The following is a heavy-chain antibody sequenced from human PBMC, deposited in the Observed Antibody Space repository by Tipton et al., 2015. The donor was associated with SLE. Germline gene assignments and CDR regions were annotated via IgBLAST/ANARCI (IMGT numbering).Heavy chain of an antibody. Sequence: TLSLTCAVYGGSFSGYYWSWIRQPPGKGLEWIGYIYYSGSTYYNPSLKSRVTISVDTSKNQFSLKLSSVTAADTAVYYCARGNEVSLDYWGQGTLVTVSS. CDR3: ARGNEVSLDY. J-gene: IGHJ4*02. CDR2: IYYSGST. V-gene: IGHV4-34*01. D-gene: IGHD1-14*01. CDR1: GGSFSGYY.